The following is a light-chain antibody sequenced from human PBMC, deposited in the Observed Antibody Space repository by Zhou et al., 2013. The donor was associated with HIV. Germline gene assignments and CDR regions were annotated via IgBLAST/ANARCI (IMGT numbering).Light chain of an antibody. Sequence: DIQMTQSPSSLSASVGDRVSITCRASQGIKEDLGWYQQKPGKAPTRLIYKASGLQSGVPSRFSGSGSGTTFTLTISGLQPEDFATYYCQQSYSTPLSTFGPGTKVDIK. J-gene: IGKJ3*01. CDR1: QGIKED. CDR2: KAS. CDR3: QQSYSTPLST. V-gene: IGKV1-39*01.